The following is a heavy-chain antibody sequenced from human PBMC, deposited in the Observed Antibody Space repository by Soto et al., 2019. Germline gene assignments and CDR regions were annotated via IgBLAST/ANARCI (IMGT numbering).Heavy chain of an antibody. V-gene: IGHV3-30*18. CDR3: AKDLESSGYYYYYGMEV. D-gene: IGHD3-22*01. CDR1: GFNFSSYG. Sequence: GGSLRLSCAASGFNFSSYGMHWVRQAPGKGLKWVSGISYDGSNKYYADSVKCRFSIYRANSKNTLNLQMNSLGAEDTAVYYCAKDLESSGYYYYYGMEVWGQGTTVTVSS. CDR2: ISYDGSNK. J-gene: IGHJ6*02.